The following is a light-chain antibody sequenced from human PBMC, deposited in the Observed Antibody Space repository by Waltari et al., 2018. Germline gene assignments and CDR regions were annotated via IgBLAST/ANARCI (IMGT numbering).Light chain of an antibody. CDR2: AAS. CDR3: QNHWKLPAT. J-gene: IGKJ1*01. CDR1: QSIGRY. Sequence: VVLTQSPGTLSLSPGERSTLSCRASQSIGRYLVWYQQRPGQAPRLLIYAASTRATGIPDRFSGSGCGPDVTLTISRLEPEDCAVYYCQNHWKLPATFGQGTKVEIK. V-gene: IGKV3-20*01.